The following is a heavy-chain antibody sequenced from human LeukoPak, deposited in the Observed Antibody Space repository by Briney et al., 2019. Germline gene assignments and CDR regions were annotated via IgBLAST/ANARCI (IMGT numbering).Heavy chain of an antibody. CDR3: ATEDIVATSGVGFGRYGMDV. CDR1: GYTLTELS. Sequence: ASVKVSCKVSGYTLTELSMHWVRQAPGKGLEWMGGFDPEDGETIYAQKFQGRVTMTEDTSTDTAYMELSSLRSEDTAVYYCATEDIVATSGVGFGRYGMDVWGQGTTVTVSS. J-gene: IGHJ6*02. D-gene: IGHD5-12*01. CDR2: FDPEDGET. V-gene: IGHV1-24*01.